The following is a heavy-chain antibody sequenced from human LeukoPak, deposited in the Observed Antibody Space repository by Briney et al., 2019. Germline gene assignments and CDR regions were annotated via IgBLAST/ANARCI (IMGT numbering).Heavy chain of an antibody. J-gene: IGHJ4*02. V-gene: IGHV2-70*11. D-gene: IGHD4-11*01. CDR2: TDWDDYK. CDR3: ARTITTTVAFDY. Sequence: SGPALVKPTQTLTLTCTFSGFSLSASGMCVTWIRQPPGKALEWLARTDWDDYKYYSASLKTRLTISKDTSKNQVVLTMTNMDPVDTATYYCARTITTTVAFDYWGQGILVTVSS. CDR1: GFSLSASGMC.